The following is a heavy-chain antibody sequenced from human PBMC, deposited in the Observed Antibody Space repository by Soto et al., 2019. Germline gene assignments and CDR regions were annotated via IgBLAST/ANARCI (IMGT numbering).Heavy chain of an antibody. J-gene: IGHJ4*01. CDR1: GFTFSNAW. CDR3: TTDSYITIVINRFDY. CDR2: IKSKTDGGTT. D-gene: IGHD3-16*02. V-gene: IGHV3-15*07. Sequence: EGQLVESGGGFVKPGGSLRLSCAASGFTFSNAWINWVRQAPGKGLEWVGRIKSKTDGGTTDFAASVKGRFAISRDDSKNMVYLQMNSLKTEDTAVYYCTTDSYITIVINRFDYWGHGTLVTVSS.